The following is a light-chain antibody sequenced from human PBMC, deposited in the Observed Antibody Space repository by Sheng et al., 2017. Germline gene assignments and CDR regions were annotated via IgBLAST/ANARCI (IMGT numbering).Light chain of an antibody. CDR2: EAS. Sequence: PGERATLSCRASQSVGSYFAWKRQKPGQAPRLLIYEASNRATDIPARFRGSGSGTDFTLTISSLQPEDFATYYCQQSYSTPSWTFGQGTRVEIK. V-gene: IGKV3-11*01. CDR3: QQSYSTPSWT. J-gene: IGKJ1*01. CDR1: QSVGSY.